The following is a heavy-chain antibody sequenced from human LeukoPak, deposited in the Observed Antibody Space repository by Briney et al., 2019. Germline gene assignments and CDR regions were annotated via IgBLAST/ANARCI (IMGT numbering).Heavy chain of an antibody. CDR3: VVGGSPGY. D-gene: IGHD2-15*01. V-gene: IGHV3-74*01. J-gene: IGHJ4*02. CDR1: GLAFSAYK. CDR2: ISTDGYTT. Sequence: GGSMRLSCAASGLAFSAYKMHWVRQAPRKGLVWVSRISTDGYTTDYADFVQGRFTASRDNTKNTWSLEMNSLRAEDTAVYYCVVGGSPGYWGRGTLVTVSS.